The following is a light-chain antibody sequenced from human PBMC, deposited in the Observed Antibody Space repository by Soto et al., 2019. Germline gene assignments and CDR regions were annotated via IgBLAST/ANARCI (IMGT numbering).Light chain of an antibody. V-gene: IGKV2-30*02. CDR3: MQGSPRPYT. CDR1: QGLVHSDGATF. CDR2: QVS. Sequence: DVVMIQSPLSLPVTLGQPASISCRSSQGLVHSDGATFVAWFQQRPGQSPRRLIYQVSNRDSGVPDRFSGRGSGTDFTLNISRVEAEDVGVYYCMQGSPRPYTFGQGTKLEI. J-gene: IGKJ2*01.